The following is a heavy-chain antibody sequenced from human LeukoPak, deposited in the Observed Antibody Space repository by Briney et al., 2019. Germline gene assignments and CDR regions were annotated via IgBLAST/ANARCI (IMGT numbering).Heavy chain of an antibody. CDR1: GYTFSDYY. CDR3: ARVGVSRITMVRGVVTDGNWFDP. CDR2: INPNSGDT. J-gene: IGHJ5*02. Sequence: GASVKVSCKTSGYTFSDYYIHWIRQAPGQGLEWVGWINPNSGDTDYARKFQGRVTVTRDTSISTAYMELSRLRSDDTAVYYCARVGVSRITMVRGVVTDGNWFDPWGQGTLVTVSS. V-gene: IGHV1-2*02. D-gene: IGHD3-10*01.